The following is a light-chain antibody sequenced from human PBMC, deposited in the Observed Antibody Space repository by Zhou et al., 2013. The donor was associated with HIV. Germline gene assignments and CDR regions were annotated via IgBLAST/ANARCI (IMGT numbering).Light chain of an antibody. V-gene: IGKV3-20*01. CDR3: QHYVTSPIT. J-gene: IGKJ5*01. CDR1: QIITNNQ. CDR2: GSS. Sequence: EIVLTQSPGTLSLSPGERATLSCRASQIITNNQLAWYQQKAGQAPRLLIYGSSGRATGIPDRFSGSGSETDFTLTISRLEPEDYAVYYCQHYVTSPITFGQGTRLEIK.